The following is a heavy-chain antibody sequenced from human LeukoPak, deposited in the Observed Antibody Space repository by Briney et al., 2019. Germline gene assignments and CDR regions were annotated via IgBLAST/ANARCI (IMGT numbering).Heavy chain of an antibody. D-gene: IGHD2-15*01. CDR1: GISLTNYA. Sequence: GGSLRLSCVVSGISLTNYAMTWVRQAPGKGLEWVSYISERGGSTSYADSVKGRFTISRDTSLNTLYLQMTSLRAEDTAVYYCAKDLSWWAAADHWGQGALVTVAS. CDR2: ISERGGST. V-gene: IGHV3-23*01. J-gene: IGHJ1*01. CDR3: AKDLSWWAAADH.